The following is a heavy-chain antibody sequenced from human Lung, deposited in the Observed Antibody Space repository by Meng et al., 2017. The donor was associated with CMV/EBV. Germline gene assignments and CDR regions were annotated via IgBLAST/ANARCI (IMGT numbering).Heavy chain of an antibody. Sequence: GGSLRLXCAASKFTFNNYAMQWVRQSPGKGLEWLAVITYDGTNKYYLDSVKGRFTISRGNSKNTLYLQMNSLRAEDTAVYYCARPPKDIVVVPADSFYFDYWGQGTLVTVSS. J-gene: IGHJ4*02. CDR3: ARPPKDIVVVPADSFYFDY. V-gene: IGHV3-30*04. D-gene: IGHD2-2*01. CDR1: KFTFNNYA. CDR2: ITYDGTNK.